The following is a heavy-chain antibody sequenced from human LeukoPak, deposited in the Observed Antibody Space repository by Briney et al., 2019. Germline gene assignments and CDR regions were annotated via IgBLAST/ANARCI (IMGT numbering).Heavy chain of an antibody. Sequence: ASVKVSCKASGYTFTSYGISWVRQAPGQGLEWMGWISAYNGNTNYAQKLQGRVTMTTDTSTSTACMELRSLRSDDTAVYYCARYYGDSYYYYGMDVWGQGTTVTVSS. V-gene: IGHV1-18*01. D-gene: IGHD4-17*01. CDR2: ISAYNGNT. J-gene: IGHJ6*02. CDR1: GYTFTSYG. CDR3: ARYYGDSYYYYGMDV.